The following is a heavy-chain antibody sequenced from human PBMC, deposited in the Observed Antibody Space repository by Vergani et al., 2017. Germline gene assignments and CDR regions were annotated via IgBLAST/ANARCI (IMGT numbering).Heavy chain of an antibody. D-gene: IGHD2-21*01. Sequence: EVQLVESGGGIVKPGGSLRLSCVASGFSFRNAWMNWVRRTPGKGLEWVGRIKSTFDRGTTDYAAAVKGRFTISRDDSKNTLFLQMNGLKTEDIGVYYCTTDLRDCGDGSCYWLRDHHYYGMDVWGQGTTVTVSS. V-gene: IGHV3-15*07. J-gene: IGHJ6*02. CDR1: GFSFRNAW. CDR2: IKSTFDRGTT. CDR3: TTDLRDCGDGSCYWLRDHHYYGMDV.